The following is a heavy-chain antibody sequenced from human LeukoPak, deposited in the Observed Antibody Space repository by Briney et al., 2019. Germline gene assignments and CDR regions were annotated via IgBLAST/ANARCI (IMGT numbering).Heavy chain of an antibody. CDR3: AKDIGVVDFIVVVPAALDY. V-gene: IGHV3-9*01. D-gene: IGHD2-2*01. CDR2: ISWNSGSI. CDR1: GFTFDDYA. Sequence: GGSLRLSCAASGFTFDDYAMHWVRQAPGKGLEWVSGISWNSGSIGYADSVKGRFTISRDNAKNSLYLQMNSLRAEDTALYYCAKDIGVVDFIVVVPAALDYWGQGTLVTVSS. J-gene: IGHJ4*02.